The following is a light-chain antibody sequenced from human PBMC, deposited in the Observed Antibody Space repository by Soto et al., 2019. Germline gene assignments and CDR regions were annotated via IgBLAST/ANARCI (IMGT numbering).Light chain of an antibody. CDR1: GSDVGGYKY. CDR3: SSYAGSNDVI. Sequence: QSVPTQPPSASGSPGQSVTISCTGTGSDVGGYKYVSWYQQHPGKAPKLMIYEVSKRPSGVPDRFSGSKSGNTASLTVSGLQAEDEADYYCSSYAGSNDVIFGGGTQLTVL. CDR2: EVS. J-gene: IGLJ7*01. V-gene: IGLV2-8*01.